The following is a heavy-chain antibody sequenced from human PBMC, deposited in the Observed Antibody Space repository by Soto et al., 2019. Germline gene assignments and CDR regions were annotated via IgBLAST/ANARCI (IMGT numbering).Heavy chain of an antibody. D-gene: IGHD3-22*01. CDR2: ISSSGAIT. CDR1: GFTFSNYA. Sequence: PGGSLRLSCAASGFTFSNYAIYWVRQAPGTGLEFVSTISSSGAITYYADSVKGRFSISRDNFKNTVYLQLGSLAMEDMAVYFCARDRFYDTSGFYFNWYFDLWGRGTLVTVSS. CDR3: ARDRFYDTSGFYFNWYFDL. V-gene: IGHV3-64*02. J-gene: IGHJ2*01.